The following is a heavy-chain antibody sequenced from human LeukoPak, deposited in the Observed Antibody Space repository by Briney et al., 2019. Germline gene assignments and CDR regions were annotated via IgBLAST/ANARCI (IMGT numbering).Heavy chain of an antibody. CDR1: GYTLTELS. V-gene: IGHV1-24*01. CDR3: ATGTPSTYDFWSVADY. D-gene: IGHD3-3*01. Sequence: GASVKVSCKVSGYTLTELSMHWVRQAPGKRLEWMGGFDPEDGETIYAQKFQGRVTMTEDTSTDTAYMELSSLRSEDTAVYYCATGTPSTYDFWSVADYWGQGTLVTVSS. CDR2: FDPEDGET. J-gene: IGHJ4*02.